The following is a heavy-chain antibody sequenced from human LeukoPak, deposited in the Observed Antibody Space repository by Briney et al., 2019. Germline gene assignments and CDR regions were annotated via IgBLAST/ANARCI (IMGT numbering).Heavy chain of an antibody. Sequence: GGSLRLSCAASGFTFSNYAMTWVRQAPGKGLEWVSTINDSGSTFYADSVKGRFTISRDNSKNTLFLQMNGLRADDTAVYYCAKDWPSEWQQLPDYDAVDVWGQGTMVTVSS. CDR3: AKDWPSEWQQLPDYDAVDV. V-gene: IGHV3-23*01. D-gene: IGHD6-13*01. CDR2: INDSGST. J-gene: IGHJ3*01. CDR1: GFTFSNYA.